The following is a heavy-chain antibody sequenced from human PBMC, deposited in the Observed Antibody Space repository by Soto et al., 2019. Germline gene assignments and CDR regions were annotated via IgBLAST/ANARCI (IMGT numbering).Heavy chain of an antibody. V-gene: IGHV4-34*01. CDR3: ARTIRAYYDSSGYVYYFDY. CDR1: CGSFSGYY. J-gene: IGHJ4*02. D-gene: IGHD3-22*01. Sequence: SETLSLTCAVYCGSFSGYYWSWIRQPPGKGLEWIGEINHSGSTNYNPSLKSRATISVDTSKNQFSLKLSSVTAADTAVYYCARTIRAYYDSSGYVYYFDYWGQGTLVTVSS. CDR2: INHSGST.